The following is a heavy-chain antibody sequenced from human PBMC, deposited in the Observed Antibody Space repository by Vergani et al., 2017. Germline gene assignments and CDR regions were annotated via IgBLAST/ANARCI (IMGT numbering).Heavy chain of an antibody. CDR2: ISYDGSNK. CDR3: AREQYFDL. Sequence: QVQLVESGGGVVQPGRSLRLSCAASGFTFSRHAMHWVRQAPGKGLGWVAVISYDGSNKNYVDSVKGRFTISRDNSKNTRYLQMNSLRAEDTAVYYCAREQYFDLWGRGTLVTVSS. CDR1: GFTFSRHA. J-gene: IGHJ2*01. V-gene: IGHV3-30*03.